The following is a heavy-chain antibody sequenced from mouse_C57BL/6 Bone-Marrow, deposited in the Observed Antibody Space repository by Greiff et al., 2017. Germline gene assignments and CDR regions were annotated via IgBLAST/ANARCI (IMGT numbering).Heavy chain of an antibody. CDR3: ARERDYYSNLYYYAMDY. V-gene: IGHV5-4*01. Sequence: EVKVVESGGGLVKPGGSLKLSCAASGFTFSSYAMSWVRQTPEKRLEWVATISDGGSYTYYPDNVKGRFTISRDNAKNNLYLQMSHLKSEDTAMYYCARERDYYSNLYYYAMDYWGQGTSVTVSS. CDR1: GFTFSSYA. J-gene: IGHJ4*01. D-gene: IGHD2-5*01. CDR2: ISDGGSYT.